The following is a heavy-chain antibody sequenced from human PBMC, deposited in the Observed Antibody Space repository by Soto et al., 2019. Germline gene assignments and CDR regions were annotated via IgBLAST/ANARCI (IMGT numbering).Heavy chain of an antibody. D-gene: IGHD2-15*01. J-gene: IGHJ3*01. CDR3: ARYCSGGSCHTGGAFDL. CDR2: ISSYNSIT. Sequence: QGQLVQSGPEVKKPGASVKVSCKASGYTFVNYAISWVRQAPGQGLECVGWISSYNSITNYPQDLQGRVTLTTDTSTSTDYMELRRLTSDDTAVYYCARYCSGGSCHTGGAFDLWGQGTMVTVSS. CDR1: GYTFVNYA. V-gene: IGHV1-18*01.